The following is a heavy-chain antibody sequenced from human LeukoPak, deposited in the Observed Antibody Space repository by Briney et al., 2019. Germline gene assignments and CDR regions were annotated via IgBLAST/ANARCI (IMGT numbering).Heavy chain of an antibody. CDR3: ASDREYYYGSGSFDY. J-gene: IGHJ4*02. D-gene: IGHD3-10*01. Sequence: GGSLRLSCVGSGFAFSTYEMNWVRQAPGKGLEWLSFISRGGFEIHYAASVEGRFTISRDNAKNTLYLQMNSLRAEDTAVYHCASDREYYYGSGSFDYWGQGTLVTVSS. CDR1: GFAFSTYE. CDR2: ISRGGFEI. V-gene: IGHV3-48*03.